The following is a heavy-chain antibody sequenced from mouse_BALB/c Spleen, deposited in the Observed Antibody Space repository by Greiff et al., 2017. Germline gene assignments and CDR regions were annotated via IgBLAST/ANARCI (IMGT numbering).Heavy chain of an antibody. CDR1: GYTFTNYW. D-gene: IGHD3-1*01. J-gene: IGHJ3*01. CDR2: IYPGGGYT. CDR3: ARSGDWFAY. V-gene: IGHV1-63*02. Sequence: VMLVESGAELVRPGTSVKISCKASGYTFTNYWLGWVKQRPGHGLEWIGDIYPGGGYTNYNEKFKGKATLTADTSSSTAYMQLSSLTSEDSAVYFCARSGDWFAYWGQGTLVTVSA.